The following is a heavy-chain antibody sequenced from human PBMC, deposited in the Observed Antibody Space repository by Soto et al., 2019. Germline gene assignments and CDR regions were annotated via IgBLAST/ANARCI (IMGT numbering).Heavy chain of an antibody. Sequence: GSLRLSCAASGFTFRSYGMHWVRQAPGKGLEWVAVISYDGSNKYYADSVKGRFTISRDNSKNTLYLQMNSLRAEDTAVYYCAKDHHGYSYGGTFDYWGQGTLVTVSS. D-gene: IGHD5-18*01. J-gene: IGHJ4*02. CDR3: AKDHHGYSYGGTFDY. V-gene: IGHV3-30*18. CDR2: ISYDGSNK. CDR1: GFTFRSYG.